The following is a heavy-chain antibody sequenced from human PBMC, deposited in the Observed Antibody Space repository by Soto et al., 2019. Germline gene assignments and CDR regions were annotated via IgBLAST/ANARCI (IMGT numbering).Heavy chain of an antibody. D-gene: IGHD1-26*01. CDR3: ARVGAVGLFDY. V-gene: IGHV1-18*01. Sequence: QVQLVQSGAEVKKPGASVKVSCKASGYTFTSYGISWVRQAPGQGLEWMGWISDYNGNTSYAQKLQGRVTMTTDTATSQAYMELGILRADITAVYYCARVGAVGLFDYLDQGTLVTVSS. CDR2: ISDYNGNT. CDR1: GYTFTSYG. J-gene: IGHJ4*02.